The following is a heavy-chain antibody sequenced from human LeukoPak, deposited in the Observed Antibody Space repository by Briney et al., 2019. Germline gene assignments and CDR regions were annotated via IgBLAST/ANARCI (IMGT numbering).Heavy chain of an antibody. J-gene: IGHJ4*02. Sequence: PGGSLRLSCAASGFTFSGHAIHWVRQAPGKGLEWVAVISYDGSKFYADSVKGRFTISRDNSNNTLYLQMNSLRAEDTAIYYCARVGRGYSFKVYYFDYWGQGTLVTVSS. CDR1: GFTFSGHA. V-gene: IGHV3-30*04. CDR2: ISYDGSK. D-gene: IGHD5-18*01. CDR3: ARVGRGYSFKVYYFDY.